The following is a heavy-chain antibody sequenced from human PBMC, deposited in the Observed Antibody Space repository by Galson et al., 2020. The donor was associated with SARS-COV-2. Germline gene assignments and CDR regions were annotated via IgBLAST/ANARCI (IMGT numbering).Heavy chain of an antibody. CDR3: AKSRGATVSPFDY. J-gene: IGHJ4*02. CDR1: GGSISSSTYY. V-gene: IGHV4-39*01. D-gene: IGHD4-17*01. CDR2: IYYSGST. Sequence: SQTLSLTCTVSGGSISSSTYYWGWIRQPPGKGLEWIGSIYYSGSTYYNPSPKSRVTISVDTSKNQFSLKLTSVTAADTAVYYCAKSRGATVSPFDYWGQGTLATVSS.